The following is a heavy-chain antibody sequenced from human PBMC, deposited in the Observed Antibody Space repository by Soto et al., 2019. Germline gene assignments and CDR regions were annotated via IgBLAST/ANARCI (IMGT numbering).Heavy chain of an antibody. CDR3: ARDYETRRDGYNGLSD. D-gene: IGHD5-12*01. CDR2: IYYSGST. CDR1: GGSVSSGSYY. Sequence: SETLSLTCTVSGGSVSSGSYYWSWIRQPPGKGLEWIGYIYYSGSTNYNPSLKSRVTISVDTSKNQFSLKLSSVTAADTAVYYCARDYETRRDGYNGLSDWGQGTLVTVSS. V-gene: IGHV4-61*01. J-gene: IGHJ4*02.